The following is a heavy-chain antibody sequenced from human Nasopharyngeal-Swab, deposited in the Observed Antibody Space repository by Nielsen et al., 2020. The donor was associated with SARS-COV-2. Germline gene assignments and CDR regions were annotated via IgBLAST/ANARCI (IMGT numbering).Heavy chain of an antibody. CDR1: GFSVSGNTY. D-gene: IGHD3-16*02. CDR3: ARDDYVWGSYRYREYNWFDP. V-gene: IGHV3-7*01. Sequence: GESLKISCAASGFSVSGNTYMTWVRQAPGKGPEWVANINQDASVKKYVDSVKGRFTISRDNAKNSLYLQMNSLRAEDTAVYYCARDDYVWGSYRYREYNWFDPWGQGTLVTVSS. CDR2: INQDASVK. J-gene: IGHJ5*02.